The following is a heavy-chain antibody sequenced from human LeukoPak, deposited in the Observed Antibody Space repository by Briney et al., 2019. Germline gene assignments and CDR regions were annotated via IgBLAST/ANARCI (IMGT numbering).Heavy chain of an antibody. V-gene: IGHV3-23*03. D-gene: IGHD2/OR15-2a*01. CDR2: IHNDAATT. CDR1: GFGFGAYA. CDR3: AKGKGGTSFNYCFDY. J-gene: IGHJ4*02. Sequence: GASLRLSCAASGFGFGAYAMIWVRQAPGKGLEWVSLIHNDAATTYYADSVRGRFTVSRDNSKNTLYLEMNSLRAGDTAVYYCAKGKGGTSFNYCFDYWGQGTPVSVSS.